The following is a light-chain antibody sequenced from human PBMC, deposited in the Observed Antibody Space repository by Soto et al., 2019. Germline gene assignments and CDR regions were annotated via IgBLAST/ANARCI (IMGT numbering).Light chain of an antibody. V-gene: IGKV3-20*01. CDR2: GAS. CDR1: QSVSSTY. J-gene: IGKJ3*01. CDR3: QQYRTSPFT. Sequence: IVLTQSPGTLSLSPGERATLSCRASQSVSSTYLAWYQQKPGQAPRLLIYGASSRATDIPDRFSGSGSGTDLTLTISSLEPEDFAVYYCQQYRTSPFTFGPGTKVDIK.